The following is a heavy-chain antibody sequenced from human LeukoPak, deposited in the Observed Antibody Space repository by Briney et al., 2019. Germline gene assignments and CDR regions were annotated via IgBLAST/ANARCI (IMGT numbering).Heavy chain of an antibody. CDR2: IYSGGST. Sequence: GGSLRLSCAASGFTVSSNYMSWVRQAPGKGLEWVSVIYSGGSTYYADSVKGRFTISRDNSKNTLYLQMNSLRAEDTAVYYCARVGRYYDILTGYFPSIFDYWGQGTLVTVS. V-gene: IGHV3-66*02. CDR1: GFTVSSNY. CDR3: ARVGRYYDILTGYFPSIFDY. J-gene: IGHJ4*02. D-gene: IGHD3-9*01.